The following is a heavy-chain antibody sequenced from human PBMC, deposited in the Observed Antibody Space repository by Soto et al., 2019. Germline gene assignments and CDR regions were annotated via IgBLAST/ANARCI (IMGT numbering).Heavy chain of an antibody. Sequence: ASLKVSCKASGYTFTGYYMHWVRQAPGQGLEWMGWINPNSGGTNYAQKFQGRVTMTRDTSISTAYMELSRLRSDDTAVYYCAREGVMITFGGVIVNAFDIWGQGTMVTVSS. CDR2: INPNSGGT. CDR3: AREGVMITFGGVIVNAFDI. CDR1: GYTFTGYY. D-gene: IGHD3-16*02. V-gene: IGHV1-2*02. J-gene: IGHJ3*02.